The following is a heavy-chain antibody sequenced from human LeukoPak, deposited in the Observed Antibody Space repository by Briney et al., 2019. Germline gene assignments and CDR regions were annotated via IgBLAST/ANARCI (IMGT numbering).Heavy chain of an antibody. J-gene: IGHJ6*03. V-gene: IGHV3-23*01. D-gene: IGHD4-23*01. CDR1: GFTFSSYA. CDR2: ISGSGGST. CDR3: ARGPVVYYYYMDV. Sequence: GGSLRLSCAASGFTFSSYAMSWVRQAPGKGLEWVSAISGSGGSTYYADSVKGRFTISRDNSKNTLYLQMNSLRAEDTAVYYCARGPVVYYYYMDVWGKGTTVTVSS.